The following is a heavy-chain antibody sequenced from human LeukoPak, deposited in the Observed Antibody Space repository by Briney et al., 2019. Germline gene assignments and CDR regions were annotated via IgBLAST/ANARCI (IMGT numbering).Heavy chain of an antibody. Sequence: GGSLRLPCAASGFTFSSYWMHWVRQAPGKGLVCVSRINTDGSSTSYADSVKGRFTISRDNAKNTLYLQMNSLRAEDTAVYYCASASGNYYHTGYWGQGTLVTVSS. V-gene: IGHV3-74*01. J-gene: IGHJ4*02. CDR3: ASASGNYYHTGY. CDR1: GFTFSSYW. D-gene: IGHD1-26*01. CDR2: INTDGSST.